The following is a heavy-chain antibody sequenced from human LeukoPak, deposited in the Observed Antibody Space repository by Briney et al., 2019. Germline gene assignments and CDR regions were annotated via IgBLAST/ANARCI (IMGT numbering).Heavy chain of an antibody. Sequence: SETLSLTCTVSGGSISSSSYYWGWIRQPPGKGLEWIGSIYYSGSTYYNPSLKSRVTISVDTSKNQFSLKLSSVTAAETAVYYCAGSGGSYLVRTLPTYDYWGQGTLVTVSS. CDR1: GGSISSSSYY. CDR3: AGSGGSYLVRTLPTYDY. J-gene: IGHJ4*02. CDR2: IYYSGST. D-gene: IGHD3-16*02. V-gene: IGHV4-39*07.